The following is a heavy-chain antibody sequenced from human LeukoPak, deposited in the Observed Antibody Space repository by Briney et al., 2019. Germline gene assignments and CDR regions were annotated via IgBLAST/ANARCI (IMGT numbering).Heavy chain of an antibody. V-gene: IGHV1-24*01. J-gene: IGHJ4*02. CDR2: FDPEDGET. D-gene: IGHD2-15*01. CDR1: GYTLTELS. Sequence: ASVNVSCKVSGYTLTELSMHWVRQAPGKGLEWMGGFDPEDGETIYAQKFQGRVTMTEDTSTDTAYMELSSLRSEDTAVYYCAAGYCSGGSCYFFDYWGQGTLVTVSS. CDR3: AAGYCSGGSCYFFDY.